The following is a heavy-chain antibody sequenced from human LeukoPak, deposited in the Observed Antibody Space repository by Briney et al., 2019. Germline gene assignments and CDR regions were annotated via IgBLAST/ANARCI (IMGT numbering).Heavy chain of an antibody. Sequence: QSGGSLRLSCAASGFTFSTYWMTWVRQAPGKGLEWVANINHDESETNYLDSVKGRFTISRDNAANSLYLQMNSLGGEDTAVYYCATDRDSTWQKRFDYWGQGILVTVSS. V-gene: IGHV3-7*01. D-gene: IGHD6-13*01. CDR1: GFTFSTYW. CDR2: INHDESET. J-gene: IGHJ4*02. CDR3: ATDRDSTWQKRFDY.